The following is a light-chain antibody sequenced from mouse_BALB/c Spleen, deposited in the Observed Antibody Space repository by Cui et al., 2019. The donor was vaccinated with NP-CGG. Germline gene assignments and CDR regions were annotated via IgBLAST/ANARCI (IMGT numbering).Light chain of an antibody. CDR2: GTN. Sequence: QAFLTQEPALTTSPGETVTLTCRSSTGAVTTSNYANWVQEKPDHLFTGLIGGTNNRPPGVPARFSGSLIGDKAALTITGAQTEDEAIYFCALWYSNHWVFGGGTKLTVL. J-gene: IGLJ1*01. CDR1: TGAVTTSNY. V-gene: IGLV1*01. CDR3: ALWYSNHWV.